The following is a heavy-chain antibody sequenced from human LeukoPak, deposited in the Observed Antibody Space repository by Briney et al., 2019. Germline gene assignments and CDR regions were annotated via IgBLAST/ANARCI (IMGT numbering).Heavy chain of an antibody. CDR1: GGSISSYY. CDR3: ARQGYCSGGTCYYSHWFDP. J-gene: IGHJ5*02. V-gene: IGHV4-59*08. Sequence: SETLSLTCTVSGGSISSYYWSWIRQPPGKGLEWIGYIHYSGSTNYNPSLKSRVTISVDTSKNQFSLNLTSVTAADTAVYYCARQGYCSGGTCYYSHWFDPWGQGTLVTVSS. D-gene: IGHD2-15*01. CDR2: IHYSGST.